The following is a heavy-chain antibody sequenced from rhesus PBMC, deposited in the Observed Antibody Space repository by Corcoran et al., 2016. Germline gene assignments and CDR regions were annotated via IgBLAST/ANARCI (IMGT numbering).Heavy chain of an antibody. V-gene: IGHV4-173*01. CDR1: GGSISSNY. Sequence: QLQLQESGPGLVKPSETLSLTCAVSGGSISSNYWRWIRQPPGKGLEWIGRISGSGGSTDYNPSLTSRVTISPDPSKNQFSLKLSSVTAADTAVYYCARDRYYNIWTGFDAFDFWGQGLRVTVS. CDR2: ISGSGGST. D-gene: IGHD3-3*01. CDR3: ARDRYYNIWTGFDAFDF. J-gene: IGHJ3*01.